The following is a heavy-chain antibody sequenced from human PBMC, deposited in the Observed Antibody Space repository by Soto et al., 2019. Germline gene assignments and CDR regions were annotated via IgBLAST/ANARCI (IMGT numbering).Heavy chain of an antibody. V-gene: IGHV3-11*05. CDR2: IDHSGTNT. CDR1: GFTFSDYY. CDR3: VAWASAHFDY. D-gene: IGHD3-16*01. J-gene: IGHJ4*02. Sequence: QVQLVESGGGLVKPGGSLRLSCAASGFTFSDYYMSWIRQAPGKGLEWVSTIDHSGTNTHYADSVKGRFTISRDSSRNTVHLQMNSLRAADTALYYCVAWASAHFDYWGQGTPVTVSS.